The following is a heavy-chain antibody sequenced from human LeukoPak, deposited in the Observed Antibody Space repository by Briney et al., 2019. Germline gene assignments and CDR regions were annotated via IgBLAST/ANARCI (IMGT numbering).Heavy chain of an antibody. V-gene: IGHV3-23*01. Sequence: GGSLRLSCAASGFTFSSYAMSWVRQAPGKGLEWVSAISGSGGSTYYADSVKGRFTISRDNSKNTLYLQMNSLRAEDTAVYYCASLFGYYDILTGPVDYWGQGTLVTASS. CDR2: ISGSGGST. J-gene: IGHJ4*02. CDR3: ASLFGYYDILTGPVDY. CDR1: GFTFSSYA. D-gene: IGHD3-9*01.